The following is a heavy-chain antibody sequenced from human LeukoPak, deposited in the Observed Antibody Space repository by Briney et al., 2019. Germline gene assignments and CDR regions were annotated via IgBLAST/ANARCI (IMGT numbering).Heavy chain of an antibody. V-gene: IGHV4-39*07. CDR2: IYSGGIT. J-gene: IGHJ4*02. D-gene: IGHD2-15*01. Sequence: PSETLSLTCTVSGGSISSTGSFWGWIRQPPGKGLEWIGSIYSGGITYYNPSLKSRVTISEDTSKNQFSLKMTSMTAADTAIYYCWLEKVVAAYFDSWGQGTLVTVSS. CDR3: WLEKVVAAYFDS. CDR1: GGSISSTGSF.